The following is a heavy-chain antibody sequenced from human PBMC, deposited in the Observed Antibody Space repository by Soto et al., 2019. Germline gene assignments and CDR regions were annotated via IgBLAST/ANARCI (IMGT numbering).Heavy chain of an antibody. V-gene: IGHV1-69*13. CDR1: GDTFSGYV. CDR2: IIPIFGTA. D-gene: IGHD3-10*01. CDR3: ARAVDYGSGGLGY. J-gene: IGHJ4*02. Sequence: SVKVSCKASGDTFSGYVISCVRQSHGQGLEWMGGIIPIFGTANYAQKFQGRVTITADESTSTAYMELSSLRSEDTAVYYCARAVDYGSGGLGYWGQGTLVTVSS.